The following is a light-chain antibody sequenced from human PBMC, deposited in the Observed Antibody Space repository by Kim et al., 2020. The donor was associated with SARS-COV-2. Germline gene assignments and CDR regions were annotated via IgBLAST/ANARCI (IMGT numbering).Light chain of an antibody. Sequence: VHPRQTARITCSGDQLGEKHASWYQQKPGQSPVLVIYQASKRPSGIPVRFSGSNSGNTATLTISRTQAMDEADYYCQAWDSSTVVFGRGTQLTVL. J-gene: IGLJ2*01. CDR2: QAS. V-gene: IGLV3-1*01. CDR3: QAWDSSTVV. CDR1: QLGEKH.